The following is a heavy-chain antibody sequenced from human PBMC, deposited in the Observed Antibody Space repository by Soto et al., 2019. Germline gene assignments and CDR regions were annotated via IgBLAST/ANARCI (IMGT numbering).Heavy chain of an antibody. CDR1: GYTFTDYY. CDR2: INPNSGVT. V-gene: IGHV1-2*02. CDR3: AKDPNIVVVPAATGGMDV. Sequence: ASVKVSCKASGYTFTDYYMHWVRQAPGQGLEWMGWINPNSGVTNYAQKFQGRVTMSRVTSISTAYMELSSLRSDDTALYYCAKDPNIVVVPAATGGMDVWGQGTTVTVSS. D-gene: IGHD2-2*01. J-gene: IGHJ6*02.